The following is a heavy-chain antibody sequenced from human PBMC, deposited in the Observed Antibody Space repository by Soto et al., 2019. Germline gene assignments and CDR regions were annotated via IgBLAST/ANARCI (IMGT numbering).Heavy chain of an antibody. CDR3: AKDPPITGSLRGTPLMAV. D-gene: IGHD1-20*01. CDR2: SSAYNGHT. V-gene: IGHV1-18*04. CDR1: GYAFSSYG. J-gene: IGHJ6*02. Sequence: QIQLVQSEGEVKKPGASVKVSCKASGYAFSSYGYSWVRQAPGQGLEWMGWSSAYNGHTNVPQKFQDRVTMTTDTSTSTAYVELRSLISDDTAVDYCAKDPPITGSLRGTPLMAVWGQGTTVTVSS.